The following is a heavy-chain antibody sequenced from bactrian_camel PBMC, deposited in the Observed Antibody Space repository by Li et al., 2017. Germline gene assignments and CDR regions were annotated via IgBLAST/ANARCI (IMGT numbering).Heavy chain of an antibody. D-gene: IGHD3*01. CDR1: GLHFVGAA. Sequence: QLVESGGGSVQAGGSLRISCRISGLHFVGAAMGWFRQAPGKERGGVACIDEDGSQYYPDSEEGRFTISRGDADNTVSLQMKSLEPEDTGMYSCAADMSPFVGYGLGHAGCYQYTHWGQGTQVTVS. CDR3: AADMSPFVGYGLGHAGCYQYTH. J-gene: IGHJ4*01. V-gene: IGHV3S61*01. CDR2: IDEDGSQ.